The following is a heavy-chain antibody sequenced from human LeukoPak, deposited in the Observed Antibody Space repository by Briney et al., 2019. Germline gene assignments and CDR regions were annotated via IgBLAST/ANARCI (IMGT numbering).Heavy chain of an antibody. CDR3: AREQPGGYSNGMDV. CDR1: GFTFSSYA. Sequence: GGSLRLSCAASGFTFSSYAMSWVRQAPGKGLEWVSAISGSGGSTYYADSVKGRFTISRDNAKNSLYLQMNSLRAEDTAVYYCAREQPGGYSNGMDVWGQGITVTVSS. V-gene: IGHV3-23*01. CDR2: ISGSGGST. J-gene: IGHJ6*02. D-gene: IGHD6-13*01.